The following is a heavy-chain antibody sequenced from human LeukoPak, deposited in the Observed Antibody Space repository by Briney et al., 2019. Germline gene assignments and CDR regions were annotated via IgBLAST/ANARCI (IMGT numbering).Heavy chain of an antibody. CDR2: ISYDGSNK. Sequence: GGSLRLSCAASGFTFSSYATHWVRQAPGKGLEWVAVISYDGSNKYYADSVKGRFTISRDNSKNTLYLQMNSLRAEDTAVYYCARMDLSSSYDYWGQGTLVTVSS. CDR3: ARMDLSSSYDY. D-gene: IGHD6-13*01. CDR1: GFTFSSYA. J-gene: IGHJ4*02. V-gene: IGHV3-30-3*01.